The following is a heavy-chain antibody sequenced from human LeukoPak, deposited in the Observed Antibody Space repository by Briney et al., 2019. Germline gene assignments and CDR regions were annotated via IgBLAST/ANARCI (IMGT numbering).Heavy chain of an antibody. CDR1: GGSISSYY. CDR2: IYYSGST. CDR3: ARDVSSTSSASGWFDP. J-gene: IGHJ5*02. Sequence: PSETLSLTCTVSGGSISSYYWSWIRQPPGKGLEWIGYIYYSGSTNYNPSLKSRVTISVDTSKNQSSLKLSSVTAADTAVYYCARDVSSTSSASGWFDPWGQGTLVTVSS. V-gene: IGHV4-59*01. D-gene: IGHD2-2*01.